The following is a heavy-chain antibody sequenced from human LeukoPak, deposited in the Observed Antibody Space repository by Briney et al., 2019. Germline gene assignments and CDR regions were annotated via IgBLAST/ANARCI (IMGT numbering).Heavy chain of an antibody. CDR1: GYTFTGYY. CDR3: ARALRYSYDRNGYYYFVC. Sequence: GASVKVSCKASGYTFTGYYIHWVRQAPGQGLEWMGWINPNSGGTNYAQEFQGRVTMTRDTSISTAYMELSRLRSDDTAVFYCARALRYSYDRNGYYYFVCWGQGTLVTVSS. D-gene: IGHD3-22*01. J-gene: IGHJ4*02. CDR2: INPNSGGT. V-gene: IGHV1-2*02.